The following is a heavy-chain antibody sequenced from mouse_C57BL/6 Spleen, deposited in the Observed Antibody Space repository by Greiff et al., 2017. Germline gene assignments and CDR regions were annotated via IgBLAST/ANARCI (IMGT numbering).Heavy chain of an antibody. J-gene: IGHJ2*01. CDR3: ARDDGSYFDY. Sequence: QVQLQQSGPELVKPGASVKISCKASGYSFTSYYIHWVKQRPGQGLEWIGWIYPGSGNTKYNEKFKGKATLTADTSSSTAYMQLSSLTSEDSAVYYCARDDGSYFDYWGQGTTLTVSS. D-gene: IGHD2-3*01. V-gene: IGHV1-66*01. CDR2: IYPGSGNT. CDR1: GYSFTSYY.